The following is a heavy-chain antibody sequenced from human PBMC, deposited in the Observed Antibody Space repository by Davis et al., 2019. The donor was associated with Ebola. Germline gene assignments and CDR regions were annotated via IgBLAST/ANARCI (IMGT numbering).Heavy chain of an antibody. V-gene: IGHV4-39*01. CDR3: ARRGGYYYDSSGYYGVGYYFDY. J-gene: IGHJ4*02. CDR2: IYYSGST. D-gene: IGHD3-22*01. Sequence: SETLSLTCTVSGGSISSSSYYWGWIRQPPGKGLEWIGSIYYSGSTYYNPSLKSRVTISVDTSKNQFSLKLSSVTAADTAVYYCARRGGYYYDSSGYYGVGYYFDYWGQGTLVTVSS. CDR1: GGSISSSSYY.